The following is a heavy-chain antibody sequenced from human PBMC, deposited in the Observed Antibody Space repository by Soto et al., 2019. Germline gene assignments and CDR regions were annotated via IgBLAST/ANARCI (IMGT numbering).Heavy chain of an antibody. J-gene: IGHJ6*02. D-gene: IGHD2-2*01. CDR1: GYSFTSYW. CDR2: IYPGDSDT. V-gene: IGHV5-51*01. CDR3: ARTLGRNGMVVVPAHRTTRGYSYYGMDV. Sequence: GESLKISCKGSGYSFTSYWIGWVRQMPGKGLEWVGIIYPGDSDTRYSPSFQGQVTISADKSISTAYLQWSSLKDSDTAMYYCARTLGRNGMVVVPAHRTTRGYSYYGMDVWGQGTTVTVSS.